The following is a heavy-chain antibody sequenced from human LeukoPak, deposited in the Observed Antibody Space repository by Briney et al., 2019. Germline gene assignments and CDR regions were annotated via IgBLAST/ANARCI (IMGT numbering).Heavy chain of an antibody. CDR2: INPNSGGT. CDR1: GYNFISHD. CDR3: ARDRGSNRYYYYMDV. D-gene: IGHD4-23*01. V-gene: IGHV1-2*02. J-gene: IGHJ6*03. Sequence: ASVKVSCKASGYNFISHDINWVRQATGQGLEWMGWINPNSGGTNYAQKFQGRVTMTRDTSISTAYMELSRLRSDDTAVYYCARDRGSNRYYYYMDVWGKGTTVTVSS.